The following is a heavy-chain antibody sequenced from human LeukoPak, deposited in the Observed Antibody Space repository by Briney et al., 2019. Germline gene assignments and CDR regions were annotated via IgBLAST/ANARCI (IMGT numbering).Heavy chain of an antibody. D-gene: IGHD6-6*01. CDR3: ARTAARRFDY. V-gene: IGHV1-46*01. CDR1: GYTFPSYF. J-gene: IGHJ4*02. CDR2: INPTGGST. Sequence: ASVKVSCKASGYTFPSYFMHWVRRAPGQGLEWMGIINPTGGSTTYAQKFQGRVTMTRDTSTSTVYMELSSLRSDDTAVYYCARTAARRFDYWGQGTLVTVSS.